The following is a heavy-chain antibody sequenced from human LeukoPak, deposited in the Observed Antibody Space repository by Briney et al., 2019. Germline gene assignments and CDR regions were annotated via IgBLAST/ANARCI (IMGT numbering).Heavy chain of an antibody. D-gene: IGHD5-18*01. CDR3: ASRWGYTPNWFDP. V-gene: IGHV4-39*01. CDR1: GGSISSSSYY. Sequence: SETLSLTCTVSGGSISSSSYYWGWIRQPPGKGLEWIGTIYYTGNTQYNPSLKSRVTISVDTSKNQFSLKLTSMTAADTAVYYCASRWGYTPNWFDPGGQGTLVTVSS. CDR2: IYYTGNT. J-gene: IGHJ5*02.